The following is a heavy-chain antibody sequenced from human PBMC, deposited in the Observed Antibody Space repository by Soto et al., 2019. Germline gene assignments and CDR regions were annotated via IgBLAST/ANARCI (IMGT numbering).Heavy chain of an antibody. CDR3: ARDGVGYSYGPDYYYYYYMDV. CDR2: ISYDGSNK. Sequence: PGGSLRLSCAASGFTFSSYGMHWVRQAPGKGLEWVAVISYDGSNKYYADSVKGRFTISRDNSKNTLYLQMNSLRAEDTAVYYCARDGVGYSYGPDYYYYYYMDVWGKGTTVTALL. V-gene: IGHV3-30*03. D-gene: IGHD1-26*01. J-gene: IGHJ6*03. CDR1: GFTFSSYG.